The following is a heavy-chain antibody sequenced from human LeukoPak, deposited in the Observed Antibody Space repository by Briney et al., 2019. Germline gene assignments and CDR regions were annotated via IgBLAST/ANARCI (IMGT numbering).Heavy chain of an antibody. CDR3: ARATSAARYYYYYMDV. D-gene: IGHD2-2*01. V-gene: IGHV4-30-4*08. J-gene: IGHJ6*03. Sequence: SQTLSLTCTVSGGSISSGDYYWSWIRQPPGKGLEWIGYIYYSGGTYYNPSLKSRVTISVDTSKNQFSLKLSSVTAADTAVYYCARATSAARYYYYYMDVWGKGTTVIVSS. CDR1: GGSISSGDYY. CDR2: IYYSGGT.